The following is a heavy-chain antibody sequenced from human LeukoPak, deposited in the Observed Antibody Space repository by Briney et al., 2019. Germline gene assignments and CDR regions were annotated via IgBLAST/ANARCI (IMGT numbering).Heavy chain of an antibody. CDR2: ISGSGGST. CDR3: AKDRDRSSTSCLGWFDP. V-gene: IGHV3-23*01. J-gene: IGHJ5*02. CDR1: GFTFSSYA. Sequence: GASLRLSCAASGFTFSSYAMSWVRQAPGKGLEWVSAISGSGGSTYYADSVKGRFTISRDNSKNTLYLQMNSLRAEDTAVYYCAKDRDRSSTSCLGWFDPWGQGTLVTVSS. D-gene: IGHD2-2*01.